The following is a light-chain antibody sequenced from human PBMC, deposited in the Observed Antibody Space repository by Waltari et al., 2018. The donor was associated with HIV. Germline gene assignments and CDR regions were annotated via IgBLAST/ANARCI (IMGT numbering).Light chain of an antibody. V-gene: IGLV1-44*01. Sequence: QSVLTQPPSASGPPGQRVTISCSGSSSTIGRKTVNWYQQLPGPAPQLLIYSNNQRPAGRPERFSGAKAGTSASLSSSGLQSEEEADYYCATWDDSLNGVIFGGGTKLTVL. J-gene: IGLJ2*01. CDR2: SNN. CDR3: ATWDDSLNGVI. CDR1: SSTIGRKT.